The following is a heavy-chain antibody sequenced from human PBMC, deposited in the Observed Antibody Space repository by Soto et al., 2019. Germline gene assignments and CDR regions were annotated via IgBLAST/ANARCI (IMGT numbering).Heavy chain of an antibody. CDR2: INSDGSST. Sequence: GGSLRLSCAASGFTFSSYWIHWVRQAPGKGLVWVSRINSDGSSTSYADSVKGRFTISRDNAKNTAYLQMNSLKTEDTAVYYCTRLYCGGDCDFDSWGQGTLVTVSS. V-gene: IGHV3-74*01. D-gene: IGHD2-21*02. CDR3: TRLYCGGDCDFDS. J-gene: IGHJ4*02. CDR1: GFTFSSYW.